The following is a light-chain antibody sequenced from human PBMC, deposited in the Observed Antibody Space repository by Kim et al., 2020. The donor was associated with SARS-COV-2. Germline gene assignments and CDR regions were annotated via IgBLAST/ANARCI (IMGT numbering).Light chain of an antibody. CDR1: QNIGRY. Sequence: EIVLTQSQATLSFSPGDRAILSCRASQNIGRYLAWYQQRPGQAPRLLIYEVFNRAAGVPARFSGNGSETDFTLTITSLEPDDFAVYYCHHRANWPALTFGGGTKVDIK. J-gene: IGKJ4*01. CDR2: EVF. V-gene: IGKV3-11*01. CDR3: HHRANWPALT.